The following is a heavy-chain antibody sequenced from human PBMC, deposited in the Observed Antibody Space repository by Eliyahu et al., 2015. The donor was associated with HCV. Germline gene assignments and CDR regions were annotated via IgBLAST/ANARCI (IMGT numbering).Heavy chain of an antibody. CDR3: VRGLLGLYYFDL. CDR1: GGXFXGYY. J-gene: IGHJ2*01. CDR2: INHSGGT. Sequence: QVQLQQWGAGLLKPSETLSLTCAVYGGXFXGYYWSWIRQPPGKGLEWIGEINHSGGTSYKPSLKSRVTISLDTSKNQVSLKLRSVTAADTAVYYCVRGLLGLYYFDLWGRGTLVTVSS. V-gene: IGHV4-34*01. D-gene: IGHD1-26*01.